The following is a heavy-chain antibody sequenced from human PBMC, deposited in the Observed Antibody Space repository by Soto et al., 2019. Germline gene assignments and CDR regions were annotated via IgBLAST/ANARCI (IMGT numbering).Heavy chain of an antibody. D-gene: IGHD3-22*01. CDR1: GYTLTELS. V-gene: IGHV1-24*01. CDR3: ATRAVGDITMIVVVAGDFDI. CDR2: FDPEDGET. J-gene: IGHJ3*02. Sequence: ASVKVSCKVSGYTLTELSMHWVRQAPGKGLEWMGGFDPEDGETIYAQKFQGRVTMTEDTSTDTAYMELSSLRSEDTAVYYCATRAVGDITMIVVVAGDFDIWGQGTMVTVSS.